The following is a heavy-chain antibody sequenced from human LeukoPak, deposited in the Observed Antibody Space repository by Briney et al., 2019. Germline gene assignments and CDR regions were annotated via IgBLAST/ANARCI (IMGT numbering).Heavy chain of an antibody. D-gene: IGHD4-17*01. CDR3: ARSLRTYSWFDP. CDR1: GYTFTSYD. V-gene: IGHV1-8*02. Sequence: ASVKVSCKASGYTFTSYDINWVRQATGQGLEWMGWMNPNSGNTGYAQKFQGRVTMTRNTSISTAYMELSSLRSEDTAVYYCARSLRTYSWFDPWGQGTLVTVSS. J-gene: IGHJ5*02. CDR2: MNPNSGNT.